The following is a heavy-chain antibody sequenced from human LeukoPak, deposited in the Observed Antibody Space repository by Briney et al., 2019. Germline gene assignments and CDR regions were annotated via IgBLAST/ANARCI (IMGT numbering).Heavy chain of an antibody. CDR2: INHSGST. CDR1: GESFSGHY. V-gene: IGHV4-34*01. J-gene: IGHJ4*02. Sequence: SETLSLTCAVYGESFSGHYWSWIRQPPGKGLEWIGEINHSGSTNYNPSLKSRVTVSVDTSKNQFSLKLSSVTAADTAVYYCARVDYGDSSKVFDYWGQGTLVTVSS. D-gene: IGHD4-17*01. CDR3: ARVDYGDSSKVFDY.